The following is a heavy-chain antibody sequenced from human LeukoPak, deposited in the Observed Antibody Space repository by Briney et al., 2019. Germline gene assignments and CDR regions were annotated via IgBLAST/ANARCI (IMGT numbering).Heavy chain of an antibody. D-gene: IGHD3-10*01. Sequence: GGSLRLACAAFGFTLSRYAMSWVRQAPGEGREWVSSISARGGSTNYADSVTGPFTISREHFEHTVYLQMNSLRAEDTAVYYCAKVMKGSERLTMVRGVIIKTAGLYYMDVWGKGTTVTVSS. J-gene: IGHJ6*03. CDR2: ISARGGST. V-gene: IGHV3-23*01. CDR1: GFTLSRYA. CDR3: AKVMKGSERLTMVRGVIIKTAGLYYMDV.